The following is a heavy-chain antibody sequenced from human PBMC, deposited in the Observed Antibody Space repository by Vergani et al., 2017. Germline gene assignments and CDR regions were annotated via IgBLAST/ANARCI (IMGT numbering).Heavy chain of an antibody. J-gene: IGHJ5*02. CDR1: GGSISSSSYY. V-gene: IGHV4-39*01. CDR2: IYYSGST. D-gene: IGHD6-13*01. Sequence: QLQLQESGPGLVKPSETLSLTCTVSGGSISSSSYYWGWIRQPPGKGLEWIGSIYYSGSTYYNPSVKSRVTISVDTSKNQFSLKLSSVTAADTAVYYCARHRAAAGYNWFDPWGQGTLVTVSS. CDR3: ARHRAAAGYNWFDP.